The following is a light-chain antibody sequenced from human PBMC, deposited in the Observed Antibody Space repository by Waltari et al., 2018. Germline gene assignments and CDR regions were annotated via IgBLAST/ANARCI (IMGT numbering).Light chain of an antibody. CDR2: YNN. J-gene: IGLJ3*02. CDR3: ATWDDSLRGPV. CDR1: NSNIGTNA. V-gene: IGLV1-36*01. Sequence: QPMLTQPPSLSGAPRQGVTISCSGSNSNIGTNAVSWYQHLPGQAPKLLIYYNNFVASGVSDRFSGSKSGTSASLAISRLQSDDEAHYYCATWDDSLRGPVFGGGTKLTVL.